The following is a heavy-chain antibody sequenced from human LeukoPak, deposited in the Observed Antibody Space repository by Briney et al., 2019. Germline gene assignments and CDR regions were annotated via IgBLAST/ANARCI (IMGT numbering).Heavy chain of an antibody. Sequence: PSETLSLTCAVYSGSFSGYYWSWIRQPPGKGLEWIGEINHGGSTNYNPSLKSRVTISIDTSKKQFSLKLNSVTAADTAVYYCARRRGYYDSGSYYGLDIDYWGQGTLVTVSS. J-gene: IGHJ4*02. D-gene: IGHD3-10*01. CDR3: ARRRGYYDSGSYYGLDIDY. CDR2: INHGGST. CDR1: SGSFSGYY. V-gene: IGHV4-34*01.